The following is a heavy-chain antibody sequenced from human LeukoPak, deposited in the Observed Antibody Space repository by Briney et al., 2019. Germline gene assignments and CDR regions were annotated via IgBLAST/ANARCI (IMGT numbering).Heavy chain of an antibody. CDR1: GFTFSSYA. V-gene: IGHV3-23*01. D-gene: IGHD5-18*01. CDR2: ISGSGGST. Sequence: PGGSLRLSCAASGFTFSSYAMSWVRQAPGKGLEWVSAISGSGGSTYYADSVKGRFTISRDNSKNTLCLQMNSLRAEDTAVYYCAKGETTAMVTYYFDYWGQGTLVTVSS. J-gene: IGHJ4*02. CDR3: AKGETTAMVTYYFDY.